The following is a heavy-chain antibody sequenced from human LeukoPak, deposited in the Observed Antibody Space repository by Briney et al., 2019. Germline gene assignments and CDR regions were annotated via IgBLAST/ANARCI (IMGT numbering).Heavy chain of an antibody. D-gene: IGHD3-9*01. CDR2: IYYSGST. J-gene: IGHJ4*02. Sequence: PSETLSLTCTVSGGSISSYYWGWLRQPPGKGLEWIGSIYYSGSTYYNPSLKSRVTISVDTSKNQISLKLSSVTAADTAVYYCARDRTISKNFDYWGQGTLVTVSS. CDR3: ARDRTISKNFDY. CDR1: GGSISSYY. V-gene: IGHV4-39*07.